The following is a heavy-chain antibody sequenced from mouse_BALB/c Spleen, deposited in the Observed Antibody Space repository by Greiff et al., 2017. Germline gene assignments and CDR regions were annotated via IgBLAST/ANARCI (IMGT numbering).Heavy chain of an antibody. D-gene: IGHD1-1*01. CDR2: ISSGSSTI. CDR1: GFTFSSFG. CDR3: ARSASVKYAMDY. Sequence: EVQRVESGGGLVQPGGSRKLSCAASGFTFSSFGMHWVRQAPEKGLEWVAYISSGSSTIYYADTVKGRFTISRDNPKNTLFLQMTSLRSEDTAMYYCARSASVKYAMDYWGQGTTVTVSS. J-gene: IGHJ4*01. V-gene: IGHV5-17*02.